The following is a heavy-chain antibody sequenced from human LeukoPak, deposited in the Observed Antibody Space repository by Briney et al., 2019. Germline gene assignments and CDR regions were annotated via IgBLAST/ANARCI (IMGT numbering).Heavy chain of an antibody. V-gene: IGHV1-69*05. CDR3: ARDQPLLDYYDSSGEMVD. J-gene: IGHJ4*02. D-gene: IGHD3-22*01. CDR1: GGTFSSYA. CDR2: IIPIFGTA. Sequence: SVKVSCKASGGTFSSYAISWVRQAPGQGLEWMGRIIPIFGTANYAQKFQGRVTITTDESTSTAYMELSSLRSEDTAVYYCARDQPLLDYYDSSGEMVDWGQGTLVTVSS.